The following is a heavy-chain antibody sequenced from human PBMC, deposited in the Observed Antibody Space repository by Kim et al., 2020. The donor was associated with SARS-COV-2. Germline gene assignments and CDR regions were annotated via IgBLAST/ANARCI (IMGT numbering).Heavy chain of an antibody. CDR3: ARGRWVSPYCSGGDCYQGNDS. CDR2: ISGYGSTI. J-gene: IGHJ4*02. D-gene: IGHD2-15*01. Sequence: GGSLRLSCAASGFTFSDYYMRWIRQAPGKGLEWVSSISGYGSTIYYIDSVKGRFTISRDNARNSLYLQMSSLRAEDTAVYYCARGRWVSPYCSGGDCYQGNDSWGQGTLVTVSS. V-gene: IGHV3-11*01. CDR1: GFTFSDYY.